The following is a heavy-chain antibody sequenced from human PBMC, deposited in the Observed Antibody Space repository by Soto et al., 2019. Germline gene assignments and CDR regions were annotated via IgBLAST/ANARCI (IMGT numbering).Heavy chain of an antibody. CDR3: ARMYSSGWYDY. D-gene: IGHD6-19*01. CDR2: IYSGGST. J-gene: IGHJ4*02. Sequence: PGGSLRLSCAASGFTVSGNYMSWVRQAPGKGLEWVSVIYSGGSTYYADSVKGRFTISRDNAKNSLYLQMNSLRAEDTAVYYCARMYSSGWYDYWGQGMLVTVSS. CDR1: GFTVSGNY. V-gene: IGHV3-66*01.